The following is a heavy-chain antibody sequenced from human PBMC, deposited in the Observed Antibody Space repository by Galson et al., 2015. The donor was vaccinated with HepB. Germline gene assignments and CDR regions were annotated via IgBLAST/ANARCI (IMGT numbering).Heavy chain of an antibody. V-gene: IGHV3-21*01. J-gene: IGHJ4*02. CDR3: ARGPPIVVVIAAYFDF. Sequence: SLRLSCAVSGFTFSSYSMNWVRQAPGKGLEWVSSISSSSSYMYYVDTVKGRFTVSRDNAKNSLYLQMNNLRAEDTAVYYCARGPPIVVVIAAYFDFWGQGTLVTVSS. CDR2: ISSSSSYM. D-gene: IGHD2-15*01. CDR1: GFTFSSYS.